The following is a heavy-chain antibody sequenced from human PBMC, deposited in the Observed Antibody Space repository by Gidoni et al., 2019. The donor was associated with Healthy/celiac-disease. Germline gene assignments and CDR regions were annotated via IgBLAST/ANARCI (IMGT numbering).Heavy chain of an antibody. Sequence: EVQLVESGGGLVKPGGSLRLSCAASGFTFSNDWMSYVRQAPGKGLEWVGRIKSKTDGGTTGYAAPVKGRFTISRDDSKNTLYLQMNSLKTEDTAVYYCTTVSGGELGGYWGQGTLVTVSS. V-gene: IGHV3-15*01. CDR3: TTVSGGELGGY. D-gene: IGHD2-21*01. CDR1: GFTFSNDW. J-gene: IGHJ4*02. CDR2: IKSKTDGGTT.